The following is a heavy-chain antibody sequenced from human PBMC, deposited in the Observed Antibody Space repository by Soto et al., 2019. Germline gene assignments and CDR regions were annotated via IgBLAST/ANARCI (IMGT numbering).Heavy chain of an antibody. CDR3: ARVQAFTYYDFWSGYSNDAFDI. Sequence: GASEKVSCKASGYTFTSYGISWVRQAPGQGLEWMGWISAYNGNTNYAQKLQGRVTMTTDTSTSTAYMELRSLRSDDTAVYYCARVQAFTYYDFWSGYSNDAFDIWGKGPILTVSS. J-gene: IGHJ3*02. CDR1: GYTFTSYG. D-gene: IGHD3-3*01. V-gene: IGHV1-18*01. CDR2: ISAYNGNT.